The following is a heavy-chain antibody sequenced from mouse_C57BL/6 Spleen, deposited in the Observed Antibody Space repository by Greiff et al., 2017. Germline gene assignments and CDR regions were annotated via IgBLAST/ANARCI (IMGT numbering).Heavy chain of an antibody. CDR3: AIAMGLRDYYAMDY. D-gene: IGHD2-4*01. CDR1: GYPFTSYW. CDR2: IHPSDSDT. V-gene: IGHV1-74*01. Sequence: VQLQQPGAELVTPGASVTVSCKASGYPFTSYWMHWVKQRPAPGLEWIGRIHPSDSDTNYNHKFKGKATLTVDKSSTTAYKQLSRLTSEYSAFYYCAIAMGLRDYYAMDYWGQGTTVTVSS. J-gene: IGHJ4*01.